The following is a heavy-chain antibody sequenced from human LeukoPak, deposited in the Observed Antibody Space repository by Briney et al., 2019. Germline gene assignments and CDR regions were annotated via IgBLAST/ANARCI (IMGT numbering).Heavy chain of an antibody. D-gene: IGHD3/OR15-3a*01. V-gene: IGHV3-7*01. Sequence: PGGSLRLSCAASGFTFSSYGMHWVRQAPGKGLEWVANIKQDGSEKYYVDSVKGRFTISRDNAKNSLYLQMNSLRAEDTAVYYCARDSSYDFADYWGQGTLVTVSS. CDR3: ARDSSYDFADY. CDR1: GFTFSSYG. CDR2: IKQDGSEK. J-gene: IGHJ4*02.